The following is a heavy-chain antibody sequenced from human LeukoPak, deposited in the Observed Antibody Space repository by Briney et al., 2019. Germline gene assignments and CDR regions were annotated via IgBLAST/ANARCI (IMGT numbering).Heavy chain of an antibody. J-gene: IGHJ3*02. V-gene: IGHV3-20*04. Sequence: PGGTLRLSCGASGFTFTNHGMSWVRQAPGKGLEWVSTINWNGGSTFYEDSVKGRFTISRDNAKNSLYLQMNSLRAEDTAVYYCARVNYYDSSGYYPHDAFDIWGQGTMVTVSS. CDR3: ARVNYYDSSGYYPHDAFDI. CDR1: GFTFTNHG. D-gene: IGHD3-22*01. CDR2: INWNGGST.